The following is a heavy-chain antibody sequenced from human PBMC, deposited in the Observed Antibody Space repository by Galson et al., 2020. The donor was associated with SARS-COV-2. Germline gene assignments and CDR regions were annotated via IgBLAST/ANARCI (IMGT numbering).Heavy chain of an antibody. J-gene: IGHJ3*02. Sequence: SQTLSLTCTVSGDSISSSSYYWGWIRQPPGKGLEWIGSIYYSGSTYYNPSLKSRVTISVDTSKNQFSLKLSSVTAADTAVYYCARQARTTVVTLGAFDIWGQGTMVTVSS. CDR2: IYYSGST. D-gene: IGHD4-17*01. V-gene: IGHV4-39*01. CDR3: ARQARTTVVTLGAFDI. CDR1: GDSISSSSYY.